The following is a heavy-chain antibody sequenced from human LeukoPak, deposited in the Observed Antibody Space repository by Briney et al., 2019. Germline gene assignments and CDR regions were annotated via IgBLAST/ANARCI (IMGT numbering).Heavy chain of an antibody. CDR3: ARDLEKYRYYYGMDV. Sequence: PGGSLRLSCAASGFTFSSYAMHWVRQAPGKGLEWVAVIWYDGSNKYYADSVKGRFTISRDNSKNTLYLQMNSLRAEDTAVYYCARDLEKYRYYYGMDVWGQGTTVTVSS. CDR2: IWYDGSNK. D-gene: IGHD2-2*02. CDR1: GFTFSSYA. V-gene: IGHV3-33*08. J-gene: IGHJ6*02.